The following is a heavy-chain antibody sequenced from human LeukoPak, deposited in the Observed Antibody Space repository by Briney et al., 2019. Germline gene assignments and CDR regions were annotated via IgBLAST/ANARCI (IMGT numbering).Heavy chain of an antibody. CDR3: AHYGTWYSIDF. D-gene: IGHD6-13*01. CDR2: IYWADDK. J-gene: IGHJ4*02. Sequence: SGPTLVKPTQTLTLTCAFSGFSLSTSGVGVGWIRQPPGKALEWLALIYWADDKRYGPSLKSRLTITKDTSKNQVVLTMTNMDPVDTGTYYCAHYGTWYSIDFWAQGALVTVSS. V-gene: IGHV2-5*05. CDR1: GFSLSTSGVG.